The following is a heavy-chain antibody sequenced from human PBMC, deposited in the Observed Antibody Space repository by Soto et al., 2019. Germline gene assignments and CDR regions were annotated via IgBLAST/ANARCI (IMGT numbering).Heavy chain of an antibody. J-gene: IGHJ6*02. CDR3: AKAQRCSGGSCYPSYYYGMDV. CDR1: GFTFSSYG. CDR2: ISYDGSNK. D-gene: IGHD2-15*01. Sequence: HPGGSLRLSCAASGFTFSSYGMHWVRQAPGKGLEWVAVISYDGSNKYYADSVKGRFTISRDNSKNTLYLQMNSLRAEDTAVYYCAKAQRCSGGSCYPSYYYGMDVWGQGTTVTVSS. V-gene: IGHV3-30*18.